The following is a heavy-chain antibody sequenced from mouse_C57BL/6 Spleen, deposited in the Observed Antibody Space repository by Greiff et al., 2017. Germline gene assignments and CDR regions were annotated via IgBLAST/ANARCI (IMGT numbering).Heavy chain of an antibody. CDR2: IHPNSGST. J-gene: IGHJ1*03. Sequence: VQLQQPGAELVKPGASVKLSCKASGYTFTSYWMHWVKQRPGQGLEWIGMIHPNSGSTNYNEKFKSKATLTVEKSSSTAYRQLSSLTSEDSAVYYCARSYDGYYVGYFDVWGTGTTVTVSS. D-gene: IGHD2-3*01. V-gene: IGHV1-64*01. CDR1: GYTFTSYW. CDR3: ARSYDGYYVGYFDV.